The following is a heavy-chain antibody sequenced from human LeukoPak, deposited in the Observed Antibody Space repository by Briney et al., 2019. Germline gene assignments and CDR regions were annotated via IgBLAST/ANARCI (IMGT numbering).Heavy chain of an antibody. D-gene: IGHD1-14*01. V-gene: IGHV1-8*03. J-gene: IGHJ4*02. CDR3: ARTLPGGVVDY. Sequence: ASVKVSCKASGYTFTSYDINWVRQATGQGLEWMGWVNPNSANTGYAQKFQGRVTITGDTSKSTAYMELSSLRSGDTAVYYCARTLPGGVVDYWGQGTLVTVSS. CDR1: GYTFTSYD. CDR2: VNPNSANT.